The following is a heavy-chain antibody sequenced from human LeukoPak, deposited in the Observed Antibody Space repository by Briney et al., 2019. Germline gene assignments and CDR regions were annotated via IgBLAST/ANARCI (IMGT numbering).Heavy chain of an antibody. CDR3: ARVSWESSGWITFDY. D-gene: IGHD6-19*01. CDR1: GGTFSSYA. V-gene: IGHV1-69*13. J-gene: IGHJ4*02. Sequence: PVKVSCKASGGTFSSYAISWVRQAPGQGLEWMGGIIPIFGTANYAQKFQGRVTITADESTSTAYMELSSLRSEDTAVYYCARVSWESSGWITFDYWGQGTLVTVSS. CDR2: IIPIFGTA.